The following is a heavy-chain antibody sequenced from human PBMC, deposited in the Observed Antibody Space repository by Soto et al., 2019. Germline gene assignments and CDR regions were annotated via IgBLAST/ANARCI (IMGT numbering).Heavy chain of an antibody. CDR3: AKVSGRSSSGRYYGMDV. D-gene: IGHD6-6*01. CDR2: ISGSGGST. CDR1: GFTFSSYA. Sequence: GGSLRLSCVASGFTFSSYAMSWVRQAPGKGLEWVSAISGSGGSTYYADSVKGRFTISRDNSKNTLYLQMNSLRAEDTAVYYCAKVSGRSSSGRYYGMDVWGQGTTVTVSS. J-gene: IGHJ6*02. V-gene: IGHV3-23*01.